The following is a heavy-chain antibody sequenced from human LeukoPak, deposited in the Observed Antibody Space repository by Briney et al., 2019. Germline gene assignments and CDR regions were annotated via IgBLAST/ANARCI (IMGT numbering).Heavy chain of an antibody. CDR1: GGSFSVYY. V-gene: IGHV4-34*01. J-gene: IGHJ5*02. CDR2: IYHSGST. CDR3: ARGRTYYYGSGSSNWFDP. D-gene: IGHD3-10*01. Sequence: SDTLSLTCAVYGGSFSVYYWSWIREPPGKGPEWIVDIYHSGSTNYNPSLKSRVTISADTSKSQLSLKLSSVTAADTAVYYCARGRTYYYGSGSSNWFDPGGQGTLVTASS.